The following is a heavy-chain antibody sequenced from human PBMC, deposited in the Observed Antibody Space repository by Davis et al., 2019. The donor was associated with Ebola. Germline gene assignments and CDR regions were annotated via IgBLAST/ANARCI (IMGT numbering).Heavy chain of an antibody. CDR1: GFTFSDYY. CDR3: AREDIVVVPAAIKVYYYYGMDV. D-gene: IGHD2-2*02. V-gene: IGHV3-11*04. CDR2: ISSSGSTI. Sequence: GGSLRLSCAASGFTFSDYYMSWIRQAPGKGLEWVSYISSSGSTIYYADSVKGRFTISRDNAKNSLYLQMNSLGAEDTAVYYCAREDIVVVPAAIKVYYYYGMDVWGQGTTVTVSS. J-gene: IGHJ6*02.